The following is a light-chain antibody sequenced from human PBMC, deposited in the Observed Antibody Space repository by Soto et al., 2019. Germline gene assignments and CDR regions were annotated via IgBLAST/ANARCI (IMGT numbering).Light chain of an antibody. J-gene: IGLJ2*01. Sequence: SYELTQAPSVSVSPGQTASITCSGDKLGDKYVCWYQQKPGQSPVLVIYEDRKRPSGIPERFSGSNSGNSATLTISGTQAMDEADYYCQAWDSSTGGVFGGGTKVTVL. V-gene: IGLV3-1*01. CDR1: KLGDKY. CDR3: QAWDSSTGGV. CDR2: EDR.